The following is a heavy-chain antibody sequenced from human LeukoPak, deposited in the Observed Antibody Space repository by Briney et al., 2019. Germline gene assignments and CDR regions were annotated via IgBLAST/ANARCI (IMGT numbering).Heavy chain of an antibody. CDR1: GYTFTTYD. D-gene: IGHD3-22*01. Sequence: ASVKVSCKASGYTFTTYDVNWVRQAPGQGLEWMGWVNPNSGNTGYAQKFQGRVTMTRSTSISTAYMELSGLRSEDTAVYYCARVPYSYDSGIYYTYYLDYWGQGTLVTVSS. J-gene: IGHJ4*02. V-gene: IGHV1-8*01. CDR3: ARVPYSYDSGIYYTYYLDY. CDR2: VNPNSGNT.